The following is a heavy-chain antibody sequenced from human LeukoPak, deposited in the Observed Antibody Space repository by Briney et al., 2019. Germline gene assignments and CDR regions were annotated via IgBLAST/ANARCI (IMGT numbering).Heavy chain of an antibody. D-gene: IGHD3-10*01. CDR2: INKDGGEK. CDR1: GFTFSDYW. J-gene: IGHJ5*02. V-gene: IGHV3-7*01. CDR3: ARYYYGSGTSFDP. Sequence: GGALRLSCAASGFTFSDYWMSWLRQAPGKGLEYVANINKDGGEKHYVDSVKARFTISRDNPKNLLYLQMSNLRAEDTAVFYCARYYYGSGTSFDPWGQGTLVTVSS.